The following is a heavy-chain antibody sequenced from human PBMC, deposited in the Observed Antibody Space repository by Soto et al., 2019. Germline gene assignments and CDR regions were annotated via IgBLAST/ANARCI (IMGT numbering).Heavy chain of an antibody. D-gene: IGHD1-26*01. CDR1: GLTFSSYA. V-gene: IGHV3-23*01. J-gene: IGHJ6*02. CDR3: ATEWERKNYYGMDV. Sequence: GGSLRLSCAASGLTFSSYAMSWVRQAPGKGLEWVSAISGSGGSTYYADSVKGRFTISRDNSKNTLYLQMNSLRAEDTAVYYCATEWERKNYYGMDVWGQGTTVTVSS. CDR2: ISGSGGST.